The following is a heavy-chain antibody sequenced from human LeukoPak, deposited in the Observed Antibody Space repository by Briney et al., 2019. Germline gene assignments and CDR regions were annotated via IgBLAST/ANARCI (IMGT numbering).Heavy chain of an antibody. V-gene: IGHV1-3*01. Sequence: GASVKVSCKASGYTFTSYAMHWVRQAPGQRLEWMGWINAGNGNTKYSQKFQGRVTITRDTSASTAYMELSSLRSEDTAVYYCARLTYYDILTRPNDNGGYYYYGMDVWGQGTTVTVSS. J-gene: IGHJ6*02. CDR2: INAGNGNT. CDR3: ARLTYYDILTRPNDNGGYYYYGMDV. D-gene: IGHD3-9*01. CDR1: GYTFTSYA.